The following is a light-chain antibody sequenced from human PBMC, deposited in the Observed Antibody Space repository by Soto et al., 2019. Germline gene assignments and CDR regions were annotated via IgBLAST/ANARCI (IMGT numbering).Light chain of an antibody. CDR2: GNT. CDR3: QSYDDSLSVHYV. J-gene: IGLJ1*01. Sequence: QSVLTQPPSVSGAPGQRVTLSCTGTSSNIGSTDDVQWYQQLPGTAPKLLIHGNTNRPSGVPDRFSGSTAGTSASLAITGLQAYDEADYYCQSYDDSLSVHYVFGTGTKVTVL. V-gene: IGLV1-40*01. CDR1: SSNIGSTDD.